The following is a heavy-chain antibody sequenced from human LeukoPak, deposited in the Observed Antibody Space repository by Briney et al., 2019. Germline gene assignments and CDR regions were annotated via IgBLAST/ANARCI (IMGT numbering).Heavy chain of an antibody. CDR3: LIEQQLVGDAFDI. D-gene: IGHD6-13*01. CDR2: ISSSSSYI. J-gene: IGHJ3*02. CDR1: GFTFSSYS. V-gene: IGHV3-21*01. Sequence: PGGSLRLSCAASGFTFSSYSMNRVRQAPGRGLEWVSSISSSSSYIYYADSVKGRFTISRDNAKNSLYLQMNSLRSEDTAVYYCLIEQQLVGDAFDIWGQGTMVTVSS.